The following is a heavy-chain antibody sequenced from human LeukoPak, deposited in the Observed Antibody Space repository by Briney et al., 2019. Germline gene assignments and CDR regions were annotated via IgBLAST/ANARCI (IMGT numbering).Heavy chain of an antibody. Sequence: AASVKVSCKASGYTFTSYGISWVRQAPGQGLEWMGWISAYNGNTNYAQKLQGRVTMTTDTSTSTAYMELRSLRSDDTAVYYCARPQGGYYYYGMDVWGQGTTVTVSS. D-gene: IGHD3-16*01. J-gene: IGHJ6*02. CDR1: GYTFTSYG. CDR2: ISAYNGNT. V-gene: IGHV1-18*01. CDR3: ARPQGGYYYYGMDV.